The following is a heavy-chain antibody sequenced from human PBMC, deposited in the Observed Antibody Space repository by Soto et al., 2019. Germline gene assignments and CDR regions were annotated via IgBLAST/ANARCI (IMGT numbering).Heavy chain of an antibody. D-gene: IGHD1-26*01. CDR1: GDYISSHY. Sequence: QVQLQESGPGLVKPSETLSLTCTVSGDYISSHYWSWIRQPPGKGLEWNGYVYHDGKTDSKPSLKSRVTISMDTSMNQISLSLTSVTAADTAVYYCARPKGTTPAVWYFDLWGRGTLVTVSS. CDR2: VYHDGKT. CDR3: ARPKGTTPAVWYFDL. V-gene: IGHV4-59*08. J-gene: IGHJ2*01.